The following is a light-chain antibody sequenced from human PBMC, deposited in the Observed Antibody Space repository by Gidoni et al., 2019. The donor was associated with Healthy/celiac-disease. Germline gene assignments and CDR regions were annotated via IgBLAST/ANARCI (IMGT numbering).Light chain of an antibody. CDR1: SSDVGGYNY. Sequence: QSALTQPASVSGSPGQSITISCTGTSSDVGGYNYVSWYQQHPGKAPKLMIYDVSNRPSGVSNRFSGSKSGNTASLTISGLQAEDEADYYCSSYTSSRKDVFGTGTKVTVL. V-gene: IGLV2-14*01. J-gene: IGLJ1*01. CDR2: DVS. CDR3: SSYTSSRKDV.